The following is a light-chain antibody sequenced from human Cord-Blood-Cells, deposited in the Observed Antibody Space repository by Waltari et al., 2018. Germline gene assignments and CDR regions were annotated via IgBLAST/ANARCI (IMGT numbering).Light chain of an antibody. J-gene: IGKJ3*01. CDR3: QQNNSYPFT. CDR1: QSISSS. V-gene: IGKV1-5*03. CDR2: KAS. Sequence: DIQMTQSPSTLSASVGDRVTITCRASQSISSSLAWYQQKPGKAPKLLIYKASSLESGVPSRFSGSGSGTEFTLTISSLQPDDFATYYCQQNNSYPFTFGPGTKVDIK.